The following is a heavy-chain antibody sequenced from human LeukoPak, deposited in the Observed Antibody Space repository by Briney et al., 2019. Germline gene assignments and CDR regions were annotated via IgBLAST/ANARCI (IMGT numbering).Heavy chain of an antibody. CDR3: TRVYCTSTSCYNNGFDP. CDR2: IRSKAYGGTT. J-gene: IGHJ5*02. D-gene: IGHD2-2*01. CDR1: GFTFGDYA. Sequence: GGSLRLSCTASGFTFGDYAMSWVRQTPGKGLEWVGFIRSKAYGGTTEYAASVKGRFTISRDDSKSIAYLQMNSLKTEDTAVYYCTRVYCTSTSCYNNGFDPWGQGTLVTVSS. V-gene: IGHV3-49*04.